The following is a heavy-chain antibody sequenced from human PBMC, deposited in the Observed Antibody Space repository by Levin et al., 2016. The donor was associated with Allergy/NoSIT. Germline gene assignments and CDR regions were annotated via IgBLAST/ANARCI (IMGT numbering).Heavy chain of an antibody. CDR2: IYYSGST. Sequence: GSLRLSCTVSGGSISSYYWSWIRQPPGKGLEWIGYIYYSGSTNYNPSLKSRVTISVDTSKNQFSLKLSSVTAADTAVYYCARGWVTRHLYYYYGLDVWGQGTTVTVSS. D-gene: IGHD5-18*01. CDR3: ARGWVTRHLYYYYGLDV. CDR1: GGSISSYY. J-gene: IGHJ6*02. V-gene: IGHV4-59*01.